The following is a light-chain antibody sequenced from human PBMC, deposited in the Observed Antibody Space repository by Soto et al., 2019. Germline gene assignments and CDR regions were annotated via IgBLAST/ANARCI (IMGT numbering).Light chain of an antibody. Sequence: DIVMTQSPLSLPVTPGEPASISCSSSQSILQSNGYNYLDWYLQKPGQSPQLLIYFGSYRASGVPERFSGSGSGTDFTLKIRRVEAEDVGVYYCMQSQQSPPTFGQGTKVEI. CDR3: MQSQQSPPT. J-gene: IGKJ1*01. V-gene: IGKV2-28*01. CDR1: QSILQSNGYNY. CDR2: FGS.